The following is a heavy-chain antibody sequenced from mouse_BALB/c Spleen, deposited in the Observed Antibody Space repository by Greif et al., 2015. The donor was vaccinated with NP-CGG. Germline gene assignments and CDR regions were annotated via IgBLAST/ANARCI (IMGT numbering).Heavy chain of an antibody. Sequence: QVQLQQSGPGLVKPGALVKISCKASGYTFTSYDINWVKQRPGQGLEWIGWIYPGDGSTKYNEKFKGKATLTADKSSSTAYMQLSSLTSENSAVYFCARDDGYYGFAYWGQGTLVTVSA. CDR2: IYPGDGST. D-gene: IGHD2-3*01. CDR3: ARDDGYYGFAY. J-gene: IGHJ3*01. CDR1: GYTFTSYD. V-gene: IGHV1S56*01.